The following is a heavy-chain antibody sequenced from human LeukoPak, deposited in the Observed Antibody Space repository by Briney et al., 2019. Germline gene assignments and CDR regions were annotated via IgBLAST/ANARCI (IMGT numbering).Heavy chain of an antibody. D-gene: IGHD6-19*01. CDR1: GGSISSSSYY. CDR2: IYYSGST. J-gene: IGHJ6*03. CDR3: ARLRAGIVSYSYQYMDV. Sequence: SETLSLTCTVSGGSISSSSYYWGWIRQPPGKGLEWIGSIYYSGSTYYNPSLKSRVTISVDTSKNQFSLKLSSVTAADTAVYYCARLRAGIVSYSYQYMDVWGTGTTVTISS. V-gene: IGHV4-39*07.